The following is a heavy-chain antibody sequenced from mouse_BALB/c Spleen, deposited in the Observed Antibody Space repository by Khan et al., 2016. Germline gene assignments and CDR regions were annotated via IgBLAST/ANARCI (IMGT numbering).Heavy chain of an antibody. CDR1: GCTFSSYW. D-gene: IGHD2-4*01. CDR3: ARWDYDSFYAMDY. Sequence: QVQLMQSGAELMKPGASVKISCKATGCTFSSYWIEWVKQRPGHGLEWIGEILPGSGSTNYNEKFKGQATLTADTSSNTANMQLSSLTSEDSAVYYCARWDYDSFYAMDYWGQGTSVTVSS. J-gene: IGHJ4*01. CDR2: ILPGSGST. V-gene: IGHV1-9*01.